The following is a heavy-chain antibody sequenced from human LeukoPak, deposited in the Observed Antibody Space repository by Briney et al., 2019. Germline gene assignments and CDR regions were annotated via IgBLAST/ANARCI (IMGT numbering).Heavy chain of an antibody. CDR3: TTAQKRPWFDAFDI. Sequence: ASVKVSCKVSGYTLTELSMHWVRQAPGKGLEWMGGFDPEDGETIYAQKFQGRVTMTEDTSTDTAYMELNSLRSGDTAVYYCTTAQKRPWFDAFDIWGQGTMVTVSS. CDR1: GYTLTELS. J-gene: IGHJ3*02. CDR2: FDPEDGET. D-gene: IGHD3-22*01. V-gene: IGHV1-24*01.